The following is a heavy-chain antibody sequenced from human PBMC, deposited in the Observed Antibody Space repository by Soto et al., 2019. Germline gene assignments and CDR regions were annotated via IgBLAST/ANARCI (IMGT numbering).Heavy chain of an antibody. D-gene: IGHD4-17*01. J-gene: IGHJ4*02. Sequence: GASVKPSCKACGDRFTSYAMHWVRQAPGQRLEWMGWINAGNGNTKYSQKFQGRVTITRDTSASTAYMELSSLRSEDTAVYYCARSDGPLGDYWGQGTLVTVSS. CDR3: ARSDGPLGDY. CDR1: GDRFTSYA. V-gene: IGHV1-3*01. CDR2: INAGNGNT.